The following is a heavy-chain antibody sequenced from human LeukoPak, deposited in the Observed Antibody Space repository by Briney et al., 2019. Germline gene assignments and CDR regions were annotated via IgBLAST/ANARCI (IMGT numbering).Heavy chain of an antibody. V-gene: IGHV3-30-3*01. J-gene: IGHJ6*02. CDR2: ISYDGSNK. Sequence: GGSLRLSCAASGFTFSNYAMHWVRQAPGKGLEWVAVISYDGSNKYYADSVKGRFTISRDNSKNTLYLQMNSLRAEDTAVYYCARDLGGDHYYYYGMDVWGQGTTVTVSS. CDR3: ARDLGGDHYYYYGMDV. CDR1: GFTFSNYA. D-gene: IGHD2-21*02.